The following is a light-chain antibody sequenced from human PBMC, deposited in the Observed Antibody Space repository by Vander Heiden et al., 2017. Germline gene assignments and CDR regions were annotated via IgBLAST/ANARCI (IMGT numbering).Light chain of an antibody. Sequence: QSALTQPASVSGSPGQSISISCTGTSSDVFGYSFVSWYQQHPGKAPRLMIYEVSDRPSGVSNRFSGSKLGNTASLTISGLQPEDEADYYCSSYTTTSALVLFGGGTKVTV. CDR1: SSDVFGYSF. V-gene: IGLV2-14*01. J-gene: IGLJ2*01. CDR3: SSYTTTSALVL. CDR2: EVS.